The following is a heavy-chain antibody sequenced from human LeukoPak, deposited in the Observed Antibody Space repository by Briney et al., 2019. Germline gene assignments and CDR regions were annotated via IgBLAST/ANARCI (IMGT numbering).Heavy chain of an antibody. CDR1: GGSISSYY. CDR2: ISSGGSAR. CDR3: ARDVSGSKRGFDL. D-gene: IGHD3-3*01. Sequence: LSLTCTVSGGSISSYYWSWVRQAPGKGLEWVSYISSGGSARNYADSLKGRCTISRDNAKNSLYLQMNSVRVEDTAVYYCARDVSGSKRGFDLWGQGTLVTVSS. J-gene: IGHJ4*02. V-gene: IGHV3-48*03.